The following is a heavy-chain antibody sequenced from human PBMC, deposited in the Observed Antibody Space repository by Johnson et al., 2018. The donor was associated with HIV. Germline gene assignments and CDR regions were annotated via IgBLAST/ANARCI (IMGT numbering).Heavy chain of an antibody. CDR1: GFTFSSYG. J-gene: IGHJ3*01. V-gene: IGHV3-30*03. Sequence: QVQLVESGGGLVQPGGSLRLSCAASGFTFSSYGMHWVRQAPGKGLEWVAVISFDGSNKYYTDSVTGRFTISRDNSKNTLFLQMNSLRAEDTAVYFCASGEADGFWGQGTMVTVSS. D-gene: IGHD2-15*01. CDR2: ISFDGSNK. CDR3: ASGEADGF.